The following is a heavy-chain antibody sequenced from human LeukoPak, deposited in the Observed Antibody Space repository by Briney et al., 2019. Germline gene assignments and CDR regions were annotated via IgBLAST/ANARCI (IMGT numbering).Heavy chain of an antibody. CDR2: ISLDGNNK. CDR1: GFTFSSSV. J-gene: IGHJ3*02. D-gene: IGHD6-19*01. CDR3: AREGYGSGRAGTFNI. Sequence: GGSLRLSCGASGFTFSSSVMHWVRRAPGKGLEWVAGISLDGNNKHYADSAKGRFTISRDNSRNTLALQMDSLKFEDTAFYYCAREGYGSGRAGTFNIWGQGTMVTVSS. V-gene: IGHV3-30*03.